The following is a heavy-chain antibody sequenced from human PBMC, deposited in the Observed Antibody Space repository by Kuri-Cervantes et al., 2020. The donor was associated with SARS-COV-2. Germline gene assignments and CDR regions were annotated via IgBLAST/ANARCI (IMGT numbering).Heavy chain of an antibody. J-gene: IGHJ6*02. CDR1: GFTFSSYA. CDR3: ARSSPRSITIFGVVTPYYGMDV. Sequence: LSLTCAASGFTFSSYAMHWVRQAPGKGLEWVAVISYDGSNKYYADSVKGRFTISRDNAKNSLYLQMNSLRDEDTAVYYCARSSPRSITIFGVVTPYYGMDVWGQGTTVTVSS. CDR2: ISYDGSNK. V-gene: IGHV3-30-3*01. D-gene: IGHD3-3*01.